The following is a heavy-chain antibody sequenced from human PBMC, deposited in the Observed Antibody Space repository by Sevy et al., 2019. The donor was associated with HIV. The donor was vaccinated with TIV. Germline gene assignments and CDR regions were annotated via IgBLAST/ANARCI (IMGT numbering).Heavy chain of an antibody. D-gene: IGHD1-1*01. CDR1: GGSLNNYF. CDR3: ARESIGATGDFDY. Sequence: SETLSLTCTVSGGSLNNYFWSWLRQPPGKGLEWIGYMYSSGSTNYNPSLKSRVTISVDTSKNQFSLKVRSVTAADTAVYYGARESIGATGDFDYWGQGTLVTVSS. J-gene: IGHJ4*02. CDR2: MYSSGST. V-gene: IGHV4-59*01.